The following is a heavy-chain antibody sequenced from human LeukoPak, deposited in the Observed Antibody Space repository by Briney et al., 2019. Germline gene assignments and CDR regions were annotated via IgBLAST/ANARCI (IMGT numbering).Heavy chain of an antibody. D-gene: IGHD6-19*01. Sequence: GGSLRLSCVGSGFTFSTYWMHWVRQAPGRGLVWVSTVTGGAVATYYADSVRDRHTISRDNSKNTLYLQMNSLRAEDTAVYYCARDSPLKGYNSGWATNSFDFWGQGTLVTVSS. V-gene: IGHV3-23*01. CDR2: VTGGAVAT. J-gene: IGHJ4*02. CDR1: GFTFSTYW. CDR3: ARDSPLKGYNSGWATNSFDF.